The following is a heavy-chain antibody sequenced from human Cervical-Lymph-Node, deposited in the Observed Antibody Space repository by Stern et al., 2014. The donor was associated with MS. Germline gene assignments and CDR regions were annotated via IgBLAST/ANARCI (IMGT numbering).Heavy chain of an antibody. V-gene: IGHV1-2*02. D-gene: IGHD1-26*01. CDR2: ISHKTGSA. Sequence: QMQLGQSGAEVERPGASVKVSCKASGYTFTAYFLHWVRQAPGQGLEWMGWISHKTGSATYAQKFQDRVTMTRDTSINTGYMEVSILRSDDTAVYYCARDRGSYSDYWGQGTLVAVSS. CDR1: GYTFTAYF. J-gene: IGHJ4*02. CDR3: ARDRGSYSDY.